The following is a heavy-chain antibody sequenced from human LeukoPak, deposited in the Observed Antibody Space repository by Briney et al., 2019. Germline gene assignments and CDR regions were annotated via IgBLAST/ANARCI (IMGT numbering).Heavy chain of an antibody. J-gene: IGHJ4*02. CDR3: ARVPGYSSGWYPIDY. CDR2: ISAYNGNT. V-gene: IGHV1-18*01. D-gene: IGHD6-19*01. Sequence: EASVKVSCKASGYSFASYDISWVRQAPGQGPESMGWISAYNGNTNYAQKFQGRVTMTTDTSTSTAYMELRSLRSDDTAVYYCARVPGYSSGWYPIDYWGQGTLVTVSS. CDR1: GYSFASYD.